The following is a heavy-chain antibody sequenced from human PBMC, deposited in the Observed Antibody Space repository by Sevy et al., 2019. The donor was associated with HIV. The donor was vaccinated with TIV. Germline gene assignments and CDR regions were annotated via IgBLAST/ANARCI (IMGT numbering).Heavy chain of an antibody. CDR1: GFTFSTHG. Sequence: GGSLRLSCAASGFTFSTHGIHWVRQAPGQGLEWVAVISYDGSHKYYADSVKGRITISRDNSKNTLYLQMQNLRPEDTALYCGAGDAGYSICWYPGYWGQGTLVTVSS. V-gene: IGHV3-30*03. D-gene: IGHD6-19*01. CDR2: ISYDGSHK. J-gene: IGHJ4*02. CDR3: AGDAGYSICWYPGY.